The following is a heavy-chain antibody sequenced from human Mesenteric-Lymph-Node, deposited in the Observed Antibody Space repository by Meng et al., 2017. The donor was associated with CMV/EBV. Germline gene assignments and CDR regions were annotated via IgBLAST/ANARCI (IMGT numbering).Heavy chain of an antibody. CDR2: INHSGST. J-gene: IGHJ4*02. Sequence: SETLSLTCTVSGGSISSYYWSWIRQPPGKGLEWIGEINHSGSTNYNPSLKSRVTISVDTSKNQFSLKLSSVTAADTAVYYCAREGGSVDSSSWYGPDYWGQGTLVTVSS. CDR3: AREGGSVDSSSWYGPDY. D-gene: IGHD6-13*01. CDR1: GGSISSYY. V-gene: IGHV4-34*01.